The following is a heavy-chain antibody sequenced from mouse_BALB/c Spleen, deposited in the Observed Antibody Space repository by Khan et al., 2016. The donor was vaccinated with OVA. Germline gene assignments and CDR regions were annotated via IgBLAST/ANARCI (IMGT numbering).Heavy chain of an antibody. CDR3: ARKNGSDFDY. D-gene: IGHD1-1*01. J-gene: IGHJ2*01. CDR1: GYSFTGYF. CDR2: INPHIGET. Sequence: VQLQQSGPELVKPGASVKISCKASGYSFTGYFMNWVMQSHGKRLEWIGRINPHIGETFYNQKFKDKATLTVDESSSTAHMGLRSLASEDSAVYYCARKNGSDFDYWGQGTTLTVSS. V-gene: IGHV1-20*02.